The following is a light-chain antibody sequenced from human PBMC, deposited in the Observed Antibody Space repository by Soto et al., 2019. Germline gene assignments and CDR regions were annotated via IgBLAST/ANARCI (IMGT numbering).Light chain of an antibody. J-gene: IGLJ1*01. CDR1: SSDVGGYNY. Sequence: QSALTQPASVSGSPGQSITISCTGTSSDVGGYNYVSWYQQHPGKAPKFMNYDVNNRPSGVSNRFSGSKSGNTASLTISWLQAEDEADYYCCSYTTSNTRQIVFGTGTKVTVL. CDR3: CSYTTSNTRQIV. V-gene: IGLV2-14*01. CDR2: DVN.